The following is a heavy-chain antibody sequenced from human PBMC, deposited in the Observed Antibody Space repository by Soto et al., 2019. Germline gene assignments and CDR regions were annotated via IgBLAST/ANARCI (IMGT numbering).Heavy chain of an antibody. J-gene: IGHJ6*03. CDR3: ARCIAAAGYLALYYYYYYMDV. CDR1: GYTFTSYG. CDR2: ISAYNGNT. Sequence: QVQLVQSGAEVKKPGASVKVSCKASGYTFTSYGISWVRQAPGQGLEWMGWISAYNGNTNYAQKLQGRVTMTTDTSTSTAYMELRSLRSDDTAVYYCARCIAAAGYLALYYYYYYMDVWGKGTTVTVSS. D-gene: IGHD6-13*01. V-gene: IGHV1-18*01.